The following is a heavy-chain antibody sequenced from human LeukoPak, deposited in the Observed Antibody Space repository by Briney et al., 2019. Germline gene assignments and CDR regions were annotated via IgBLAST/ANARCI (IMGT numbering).Heavy chain of an antibody. CDR1: GGSFSGYY. CDR2: INHSGST. J-gene: IGHJ4*02. V-gene: IGHV4-34*01. Sequence: SETLSLTCAVYGGSFSGYYWSWIRQPPGKGLEWIGEINHSGSTNYNPSLKSRVTISVDTSKNQFSLKLSSVTAADTAVYYCARRPWAAAGTIDYWGQGTLVTVSS. D-gene: IGHD6-13*01. CDR3: ARRPWAAAGTIDY.